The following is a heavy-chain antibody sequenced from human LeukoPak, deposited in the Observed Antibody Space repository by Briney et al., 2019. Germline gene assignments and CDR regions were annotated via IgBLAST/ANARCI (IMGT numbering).Heavy chain of an antibody. J-gene: IGHJ4*02. CDR1: GFTFSDYT. V-gene: IGHV3-33*01. D-gene: IGHD1-26*01. CDR2: IWYDGSNK. CDR3: ATNSGSPGGY. Sequence: PGGSLRLSCAASGFTFSDYTTHWVRQAPGKGLEWVAVIWYDGSNKYYADSVKGRFTISRDNSKNTLYLQMNSLRAEDTAMYYCATNSGSPGGYWGQGTLVTVSS.